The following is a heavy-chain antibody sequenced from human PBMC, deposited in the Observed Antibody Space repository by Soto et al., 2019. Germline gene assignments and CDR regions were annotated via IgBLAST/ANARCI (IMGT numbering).Heavy chain of an antibody. D-gene: IGHD2-2*01. CDR1: GGTFSSYT. CDR3: ARGRKERYCSSTSCYGFDD. CDR2: IIPILGIA. V-gene: IGHV1-69*02. J-gene: IGHJ4*02. Sequence: SVKVSCKASGGTFSSYTISWVRQAPGQGLEWMGRIIPILGIANYVQKFQGRVTITADKSTSTAYMELSSLRSEDTAVYYCARGRKERYCSSTSCYGFDDWGQGTLVTVSS.